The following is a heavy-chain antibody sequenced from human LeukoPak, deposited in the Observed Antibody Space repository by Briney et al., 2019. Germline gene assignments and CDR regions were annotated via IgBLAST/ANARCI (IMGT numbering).Heavy chain of an antibody. J-gene: IGHJ3*02. CDR1: GYSFTSYW. V-gene: IGHV5-51*01. CDR3: AGFVCSSTSCYLGYAFDI. CDR2: IYPGDSDT. Sequence: GESLKISCKGSGYSFTSYWIGWVRQMPGKGLEWMGIIYPGDSDTRYSPSFQGQVTISADKSISTAYLQWSSLKASDTATYYCAGFVCSSTSCYLGYAFDIWGQGIMVTVSS. D-gene: IGHD2-2*01.